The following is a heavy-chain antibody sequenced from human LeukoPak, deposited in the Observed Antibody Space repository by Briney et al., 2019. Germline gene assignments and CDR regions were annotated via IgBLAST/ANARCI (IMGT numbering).Heavy chain of an antibody. D-gene: IGHD2-8*01. J-gene: IGHJ3*02. Sequence: GGSLRLSCAASGFTFSSHEMNWVRQAPGKGLEWVSYISGSGRTMSYADSVKGRFTISRDNAKNSLYLQMNSLRVEDTAVYYCAREDTGVAFDIWGQGTTVTV. CDR1: GFTFSSHE. V-gene: IGHV3-48*03. CDR3: AREDTGVAFDI. CDR2: ISGSGRTM.